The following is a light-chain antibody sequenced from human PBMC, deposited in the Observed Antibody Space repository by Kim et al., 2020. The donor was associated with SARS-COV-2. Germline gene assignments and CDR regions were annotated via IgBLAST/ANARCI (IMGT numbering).Light chain of an antibody. J-gene: IGKJ2*01. CDR1: QDISRW. V-gene: IGKV1-12*01. Sequence: SAAVGDRVTITCRASQDISRWLTWYQQKPGKAPKVVIYAASSLQSGVPSRFSGSGSGTDFTLSISNLQPEDLATYYCQQANSLPYTFGQGTKLEI. CDR3: QQANSLPYT. CDR2: AAS.